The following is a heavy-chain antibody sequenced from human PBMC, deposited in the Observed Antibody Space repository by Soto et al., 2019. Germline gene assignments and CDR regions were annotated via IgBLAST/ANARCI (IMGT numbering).Heavy chain of an antibody. Sequence: SVKVSCKASGGTLNSFINYPINWVRQAPGQGLEWMGGIVPNVGTVNYAQKFQGRVTITADKSTGTAYMELSSLRSEDTALYYCARRDTSGFLRYFDNWGQGTLVTVSS. CDR1: GGTLNSFINYP. V-gene: IGHV1-69*06. CDR3: ARRDTSGFLRYFDN. CDR2: IVPNVGTV. J-gene: IGHJ4*02. D-gene: IGHD3-3*01.